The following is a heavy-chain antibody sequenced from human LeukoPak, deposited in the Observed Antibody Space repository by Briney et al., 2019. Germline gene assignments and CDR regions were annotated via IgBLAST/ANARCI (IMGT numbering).Heavy chain of an antibody. D-gene: IGHD3-22*01. CDR1: GFTFSSYA. J-gene: IGHJ4*02. Sequence: GGSLRLSCSASGFTFSSYAMHWVRQAPGKGLEWVSGISGSGDNTYYAGSVKGRFTISRDNSKNTLYVQVNSLGTEDTAAYYCAKGSYYDSSGSFYFDYWGQGTLVTVSS. CDR3: AKGSYYDSSGSFYFDY. CDR2: ISGSGDNT. V-gene: IGHV3-23*01.